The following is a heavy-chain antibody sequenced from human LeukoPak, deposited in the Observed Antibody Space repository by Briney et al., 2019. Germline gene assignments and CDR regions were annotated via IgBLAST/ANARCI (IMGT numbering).Heavy chain of an antibody. CDR2: ITSSSSTI. V-gene: IGHV3-48*01. Sequence: GGSLRLSCAASGFTFSSYAMSWVRQAPGKGLEWVSCITSSSSTIYYAGSVKGRFTISRDNAKNSLYLQMNSLRAEDTAVYYCAREAYSGSYGVFDIWGQGTMVTVSS. D-gene: IGHD1-26*01. CDR1: GFTFSSYA. CDR3: AREAYSGSYGVFDI. J-gene: IGHJ3*02.